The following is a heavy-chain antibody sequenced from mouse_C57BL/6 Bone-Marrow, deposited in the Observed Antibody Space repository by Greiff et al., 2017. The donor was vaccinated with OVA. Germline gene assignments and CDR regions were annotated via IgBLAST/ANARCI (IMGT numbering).Heavy chain of an antibody. Sequence: EVKVEESGTVLARPGASVKMSCKTSGYTFTSYWMHWVKQRPGQGLEWIGAIYPGNSDTSYNQKFKGKAKLTAVTSASTAYMELSSLTNEDSAVYYCTRGLRRDVYFDYWGQGTTLTVSS. J-gene: IGHJ2*01. CDR1: GYTFTSYW. CDR3: TRGLRRDVYFDY. CDR2: IYPGNSDT. V-gene: IGHV1-5*01. D-gene: IGHD2-2*01.